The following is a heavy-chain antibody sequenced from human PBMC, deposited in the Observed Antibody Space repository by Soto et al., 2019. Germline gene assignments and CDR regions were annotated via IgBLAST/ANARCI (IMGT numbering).Heavy chain of an antibody. CDR1: QFTFSYYA. Sequence: EVQLLESGGGLVQPGGSLRLSCAASQFTFSYYAMGWVRQAPGKGLEWVSLISGAVGSTNYADSVKGRFAISQDNSENTLYLQMNSLSAEDTAVYYCAKGRPPFDLWGRGTLVIVSS. J-gene: IGHJ2*01. CDR2: ISGAVGST. D-gene: IGHD6-6*01. CDR3: AKGRPPFDL. V-gene: IGHV3-23*01.